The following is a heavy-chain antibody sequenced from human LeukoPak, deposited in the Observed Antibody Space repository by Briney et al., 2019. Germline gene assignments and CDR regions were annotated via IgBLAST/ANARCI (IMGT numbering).Heavy chain of an antibody. J-gene: IGHJ5*02. CDR3: ARGTRIAVGPWFDP. Sequence: PSETLSLTCSVSGGSFSSYYWTWIRQPAGKGLEWIGRIYASGTTNYNPSLKSRVTISVDTSKNQFSLKLSSVTAADTAVYYCARGTRIAVGPWFDPWGQGTLVTVSS. CDR1: GGSFSSYY. D-gene: IGHD6-19*01. V-gene: IGHV4-4*07. CDR2: IYASGTT.